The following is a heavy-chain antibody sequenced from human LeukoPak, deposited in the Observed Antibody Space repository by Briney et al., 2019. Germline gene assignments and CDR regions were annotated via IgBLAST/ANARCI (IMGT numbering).Heavy chain of an antibody. CDR2: INHSGST. V-gene: IGHV4-34*01. CDR3: ATGGLLRPNAFDI. J-gene: IGHJ3*02. D-gene: IGHD3-10*01. CDR1: GGSFSGYY. Sequence: PSETLSLTCAVYGGSFSGYYWSWIRQPPGKGLEWIGEINHSGSTNYNPSLKSRVTISVDTSKNQFSLKLSSVTAADTAVYYCATGGLLRPNAFDIWGQGTMVTVSS.